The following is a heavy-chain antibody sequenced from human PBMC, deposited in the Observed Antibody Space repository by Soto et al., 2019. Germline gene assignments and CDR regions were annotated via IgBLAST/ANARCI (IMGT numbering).Heavy chain of an antibody. CDR1: GGSISSYY. D-gene: IGHD2-15*01. J-gene: IGHJ5*02. V-gene: IGHV4-59*01. CDR2: ISYSGST. CDR3: ARDLKEYCSDGKCNWFDP. Sequence: SETLSLTCTVSGGSISSYYWNWIRQPPGKGLEWIGYISYSGSTDYNPSLKSRVTISFDASKNQISLQVRSATAADAAVYYCARDLKEYCSDGKCNWFDPWGQGTLVTVSS.